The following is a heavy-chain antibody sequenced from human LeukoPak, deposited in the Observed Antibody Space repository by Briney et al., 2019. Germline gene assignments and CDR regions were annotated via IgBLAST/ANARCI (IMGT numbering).Heavy chain of an antibody. D-gene: IGHD3-10*01. Sequence: GASVKVSCKASGGTFSTYAISWVRQAPGQGLEWMGRIIPILGIAIYAQKFQGRVTITADKSTSTAYMELSSLRSEDTAVYYCAIESPGGGDYGSGSYSLDYWGQGTLVTVSS. CDR3: AIESPGGGDYGSGSYSLDY. V-gene: IGHV1-69*04. CDR1: GGTFSTYA. CDR2: IIPILGIA. J-gene: IGHJ4*02.